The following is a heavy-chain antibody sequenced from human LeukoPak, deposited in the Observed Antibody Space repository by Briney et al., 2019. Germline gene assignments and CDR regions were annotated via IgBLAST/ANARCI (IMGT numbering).Heavy chain of an antibody. CDR2: INHSGST. V-gene: IGHV4-34*01. CDR1: GGSFSGYY. J-gene: IGHJ4*02. Sequence: PSETLSLTCAVYGGSFSGYYWSWIRQPPGKGLEWIGEINHSGSTNYNPSLKSRVTISVDTSKNQFSLKLSSVTAADTAVYYCARGRIVLMVYAYLRGASFDYWGQGTLVTVSS. CDR3: ARGRIVLMVYAYLRGASFDY. D-gene: IGHD2-8*01.